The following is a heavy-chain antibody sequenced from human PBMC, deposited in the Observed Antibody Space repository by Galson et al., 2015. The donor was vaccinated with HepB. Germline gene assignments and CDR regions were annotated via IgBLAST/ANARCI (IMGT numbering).Heavy chain of an antibody. Sequence: SVKVSCKASGYTFTSYGISWVRQAPGQGLEWMGWISAYNGNTNYAQKLQGRVTMTTDTSTSTAYMELRSLRSDDTAVYYCARDSRRFLEWLSKQLDYWGQGTLVTVSS. CDR3: ARDSRRFLEWLSKQLDY. CDR1: GYTFTSYG. V-gene: IGHV1-18*01. CDR2: ISAYNGNT. J-gene: IGHJ4*02. D-gene: IGHD3-3*01.